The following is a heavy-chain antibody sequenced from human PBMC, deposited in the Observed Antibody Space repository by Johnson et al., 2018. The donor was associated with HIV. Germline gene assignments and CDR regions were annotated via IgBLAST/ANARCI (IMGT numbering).Heavy chain of an antibody. CDR3: ARDLLGMDDAFDI. V-gene: IGHV3-30*04. CDR1: GFTFSSYA. J-gene: IGHJ3*02. CDR2: ISYDGSNK. Sequence: QVQLVESGGDLVQPGGSLRLSCAASGFTFSSYAMHWVRQAPGKGLEWVAVISYDGSNKYYADSVKGRFTISRDNSKNTLYLQMNSLRAEDTAVYYCARDLLGMDDAFDIWGQGTMVTVSS. D-gene: IGHD7-27*01.